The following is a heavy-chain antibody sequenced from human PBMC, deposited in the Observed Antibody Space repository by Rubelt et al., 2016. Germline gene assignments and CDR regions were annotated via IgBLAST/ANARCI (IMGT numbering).Heavy chain of an antibody. J-gene: IGHJ6*02. CDR3: ASSLPNLFGIAARDYYYYYGMDV. V-gene: IGHV1-69*04. D-gene: IGHD6-6*01. CDR2: IIPILGIA. Sequence: QVRLVQSGAEVKKPGSSVKVSCKASGGTFSSYAISWVRQAPGQGLEWMGRIIPILGIANYAQKFQGRVTITADKSPSTAYMERSSLRSEDTAVYYCASSLPNLFGIAARDYYYYYGMDVWGQGTTVTVSS. CDR1: GGTFSSYA.